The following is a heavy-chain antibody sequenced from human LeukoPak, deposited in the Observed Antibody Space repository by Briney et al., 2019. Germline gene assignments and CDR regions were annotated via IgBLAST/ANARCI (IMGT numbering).Heavy chain of an antibody. D-gene: IGHD4-17*01. Sequence: GGSLRLSCAASGFTVSSNYMSRVRQAPGEGLEWVSVIYSGGSTYYADSVKGRFTISRDNSKNTLYLQMNSLRAEDTAVYYCAGDSGDYGSYYYYYYMDVWGKGTTVTVSS. CDR2: IYSGGST. J-gene: IGHJ6*03. CDR1: GFTVSSNY. CDR3: AGDSGDYGSYYYYYYMDV. V-gene: IGHV3-53*01.